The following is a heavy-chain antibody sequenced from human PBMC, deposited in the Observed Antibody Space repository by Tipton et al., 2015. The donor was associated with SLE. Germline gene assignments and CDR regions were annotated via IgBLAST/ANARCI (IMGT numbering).Heavy chain of an antibody. CDR1: GGSISSYY. CDR3: ARGRMEVTAPFGY. Sequence: LRLSCTVSGGSISSYYWSWIRQPPGKGLEWIGYIYYSGSTNYNPSLKSRVTISVDTSKNQFSLKLSSVTAADTAVYYCARGRMEVTAPFGYWGQGTLVTVSS. J-gene: IGHJ4*02. D-gene: IGHD2-21*02. CDR2: IYYSGST. V-gene: IGHV4-59*01.